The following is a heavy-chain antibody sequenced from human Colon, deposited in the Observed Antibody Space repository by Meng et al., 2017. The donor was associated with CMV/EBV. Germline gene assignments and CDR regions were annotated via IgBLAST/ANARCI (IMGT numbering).Heavy chain of an antibody. CDR3: ARDPRPAGTGAYFDL. J-gene: IGHJ4*02. V-gene: IGHV3-74*01. CDR2: INSDGSST. CDR1: GFTFSSYW. D-gene: IGHD2-2*01. Sequence: GGSLRLSCAASGFTFSSYWMHWVRQAPGKGLVWVSRINSDGSSTSYADSVKGRFTISRDNAKNTLYLQMNSLRADDTAVYYCARDPRPAGTGAYFDLWGQGTLVTVSS.